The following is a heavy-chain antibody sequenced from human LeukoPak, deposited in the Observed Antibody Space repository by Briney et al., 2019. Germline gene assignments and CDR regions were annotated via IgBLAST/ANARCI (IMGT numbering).Heavy chain of an antibody. CDR3: ATADPPYDRFDP. Sequence: ASVKVSCKVSGYTLTELSMHWVRQAPGKGLEWMGGFDPEDGETIYAQKFQGRVTMTEDTSTDIAYMELSSLRSEDTAVYYCATADPPYDRFDPWGQGTLVTVSS. V-gene: IGHV1-24*01. CDR2: FDPEDGET. J-gene: IGHJ5*02. CDR1: GYTLTELS. D-gene: IGHD5-12*01.